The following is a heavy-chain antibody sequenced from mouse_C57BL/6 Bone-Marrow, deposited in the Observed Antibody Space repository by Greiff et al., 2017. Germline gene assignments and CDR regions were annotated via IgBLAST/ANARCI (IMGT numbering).Heavy chain of an antibody. D-gene: IGHD4-1*01. CDR1: GYAFTNYL. J-gene: IGHJ1*03. CDR3: ALTGHRYFDV. CDR2: INPGSGGT. Sequence: VQGVESGAELVRPGTSVTVSCKASGYAFTNYLIEWVKQRPGQGLEWLGVINPGSGGTNYNEKVKGKATLTADKSSSTGYMQLSSLTSEDSAVYFCALTGHRYFDVWGTGTAVTVSS. V-gene: IGHV1-54*01.